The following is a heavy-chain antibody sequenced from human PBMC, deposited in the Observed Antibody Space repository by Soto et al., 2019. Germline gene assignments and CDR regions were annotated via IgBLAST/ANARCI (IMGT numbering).Heavy chain of an antibody. CDR2: IIPIFGTA. Sequence: QVQLVQSGAEVKKPGSPVKVSCKASGGTFSSYAISWVRQAPGQGLEWMGGIIPIFGTANYAQKFQGRVTITADKSTSTAYMELSSLRSEDTAVYYCARDPTERQNQVDYGYWGQGTLVTVSS. V-gene: IGHV1-69*06. J-gene: IGHJ4*02. CDR3: ARDPTERQNQVDYGY. CDR1: GGTFSSYA. D-gene: IGHD4-17*01.